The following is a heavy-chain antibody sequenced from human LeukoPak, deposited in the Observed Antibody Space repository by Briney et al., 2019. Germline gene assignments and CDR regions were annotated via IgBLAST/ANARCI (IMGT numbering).Heavy chain of an antibody. Sequence: SVKVSCKASGGTFSSYTISWVRQAPGQGLEWMGGIIPIFGTANYAQKFQGRVTITADESTSTAYMELSSLRSEDTAVYYCASGPSRCSSTSCYARLGYFQHWGQGTLVTVSS. CDR1: GGTFSSYT. J-gene: IGHJ1*01. CDR3: ASGPSRCSSTSCYARLGYFQH. CDR2: IIPIFGTA. D-gene: IGHD2-2*01. V-gene: IGHV1-69*01.